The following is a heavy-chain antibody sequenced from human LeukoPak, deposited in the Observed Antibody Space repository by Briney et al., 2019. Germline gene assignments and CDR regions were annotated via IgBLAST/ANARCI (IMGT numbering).Heavy chain of an antibody. CDR1: GGSFSGYY. Sequence: SETLSLTCAVYGGSFSGYYWSWIRQPPGKGLEWIGEINHSGSTNYNPSLKSRVTISVDTSKNQFSLKLSSVTAADTAVYYCARKTITMVRGGIVRYFDYWGQGTLVTVSS. D-gene: IGHD3-10*01. CDR3: ARKTITMVRGGIVRYFDY. J-gene: IGHJ4*02. V-gene: IGHV4-34*01. CDR2: INHSGST.